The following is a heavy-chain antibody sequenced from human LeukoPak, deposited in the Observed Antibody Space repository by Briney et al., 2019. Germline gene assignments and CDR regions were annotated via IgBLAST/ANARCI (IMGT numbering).Heavy chain of an antibody. CDR2: IYYSGST. CDR3: ARGLVVVTAHDAFDI. D-gene: IGHD2-21*02. CDR1: GGSISSYY. V-gene: IGHV4-59*08. Sequence: SETLSLTCTVSGGSISSYYWSWIRQPPGKGLEWIGYIYYSGSTNYNPSLKSRVTISVDTSKNQFSLKLSSVTAADTAVYYCARGLVVVTAHDAFDIWGQGIMVTVSS. J-gene: IGHJ3*02.